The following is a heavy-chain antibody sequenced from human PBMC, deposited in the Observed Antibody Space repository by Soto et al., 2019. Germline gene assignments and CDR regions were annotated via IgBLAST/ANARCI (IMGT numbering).Heavy chain of an antibody. CDR3: ARRRWGVDWNDGDFDC. Sequence: KESGPTLVKPTETLTLTCTFSGFSLTSSPVGVGWIRQPPGKAPECLALIYWDDDKRYSPSLRSRLAVTKDTPKYQVVLTMTSVDPMDTATYYCARRRWGVDWNDGDFDCWGQGTLVTVSS. V-gene: IGHV2-5*02. CDR2: IYWDDDK. D-gene: IGHD1-1*01. CDR1: GFSLTSSPVG. J-gene: IGHJ4*02.